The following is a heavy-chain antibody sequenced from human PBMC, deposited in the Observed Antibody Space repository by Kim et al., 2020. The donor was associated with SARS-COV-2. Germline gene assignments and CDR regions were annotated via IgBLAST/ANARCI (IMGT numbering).Heavy chain of an antibody. D-gene: IGHD3-10*01. Sequence: GGSLRLSCAASGFTFGRYWMSWVRQAPGKGLEWVANIKEDGNEKYYVDSVRGRFTVSRDNAMGSVYLQMNSLRAEDTALYYCARWTISIVYGSPIDLWGQGTLVTVSS. V-gene: IGHV3-7*03. J-gene: IGHJ5*02. CDR2: IKEDGNEK. CDR3: ARWTISIVYGSPIDL. CDR1: GFTFGRYW.